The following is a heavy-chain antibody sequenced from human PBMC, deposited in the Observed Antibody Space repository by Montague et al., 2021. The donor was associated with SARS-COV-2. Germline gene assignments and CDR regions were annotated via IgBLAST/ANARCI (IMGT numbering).Heavy chain of an antibody. Sequence: CAISGDSVSSNSAAWNWIRQPPSRGLEWLGRTYYRSKWYNDYAVSVKSRITINPDTSKNQFSLQLNSVTPEDTAVYYCARDTRIQLWFARDYYYGMDVWGQGTTVTVSS. J-gene: IGHJ6*02. CDR1: GDSVSSNSAA. CDR2: TYYRSKWYN. CDR3: ARDTRIQLWFARDYYYGMDV. V-gene: IGHV6-1*01. D-gene: IGHD5-18*01.